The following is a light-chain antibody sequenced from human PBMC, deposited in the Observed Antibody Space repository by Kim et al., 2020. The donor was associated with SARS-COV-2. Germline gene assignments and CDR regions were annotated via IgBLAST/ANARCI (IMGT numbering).Light chain of an antibody. V-gene: IGKV3-15*01. J-gene: IGKJ1*01. CDR3: QQYNNWHRT. CDR2: GAA. Sequence: EIVMTQSPATLSVSPGERATLSCRASQSVSSNFVWYQQKPGQTPRLLIYGAATSATGIPARLSGSGSGTEFTLTISSMQSEDFAVYYCQQYNNWHRTFGQRTKMDSK. CDR1: QSVSSN.